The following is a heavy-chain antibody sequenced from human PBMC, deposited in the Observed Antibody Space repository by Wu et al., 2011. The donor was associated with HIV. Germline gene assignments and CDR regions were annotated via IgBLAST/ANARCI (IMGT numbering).Heavy chain of an antibody. CDR1: GKGFPTSI. V-gene: IGHV1-18*01. CDR2: INGYNGNS. D-gene: IGHD2-15*01. J-gene: IGHJ3*02. CDR3: ASVRCHVDHCYFPLLGTAFDI. Sequence: QVQLVQSGDEVKKPGASVKVSCKASGKGFPTSIVTWVRQAPGQGLEWLGWINGYNGNSRYRQNFQDRVSMSTDSATTTAYMELRSLKYDDTAVYYCASVRCHVDHCYFPLLGTAFDIWGQGTMVTVSS.